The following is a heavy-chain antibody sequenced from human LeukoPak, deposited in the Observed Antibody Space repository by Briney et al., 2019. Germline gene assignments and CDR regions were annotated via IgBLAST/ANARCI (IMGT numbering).Heavy chain of an antibody. CDR1: GGSISSSNW. CDR3: TRDIGDFVSDF. J-gene: IGHJ4*02. CDR2: IYHSGST. V-gene: IGHV4-4*02. Sequence: SGTLSLTCAVSGGSISSSNWWSWVRQPPGKGLEWIGEIYHSGSTNYNPSLKSRVTISADTSKNQFALDLRSVTAADTAVYYCTRDIGDFVSDFWGQGTLVTVSS. D-gene: IGHD2-21*02.